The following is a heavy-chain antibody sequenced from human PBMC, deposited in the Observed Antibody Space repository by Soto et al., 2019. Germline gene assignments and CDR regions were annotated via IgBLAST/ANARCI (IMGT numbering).Heavy chain of an antibody. CDR3: ARAPEQLVRLNWFDP. Sequence: ASVKVSCKASGYTFTSYGISWVRQAPGQGLEWMGWISAYNGNTNYAQKLQGRVTMTTDTSTSTAYMELRSLRSDDTAVYYCARAPEQLVRLNWFDPWGQRTLVTVSS. CDR2: ISAYNGNT. V-gene: IGHV1-18*01. J-gene: IGHJ5*02. CDR1: GYTFTSYG. D-gene: IGHD6-6*01.